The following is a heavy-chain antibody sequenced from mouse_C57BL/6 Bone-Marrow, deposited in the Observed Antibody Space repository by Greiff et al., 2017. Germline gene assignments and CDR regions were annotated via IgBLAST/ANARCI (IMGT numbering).Heavy chain of an antibody. V-gene: IGHV7-3*01. Sequence: EVKLMESGGGLVQPGGSLSLSCAASGFTFTDYYMSWVRQPPGTALEWLGFIRNKANGYTTEYSASVKGRFTISRDNSQSILYLQMNALRAEDSATYYCARSGYYGSSYLGFAYWGQGTLVTVSA. J-gene: IGHJ3*01. D-gene: IGHD1-1*01. CDR1: GFTFTDYY. CDR3: ARSGYYGSSYLGFAY. CDR2: IRNKANGYTT.